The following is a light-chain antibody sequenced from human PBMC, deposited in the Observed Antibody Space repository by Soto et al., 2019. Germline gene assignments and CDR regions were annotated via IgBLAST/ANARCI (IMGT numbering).Light chain of an antibody. CDR1: QSVSSSY. V-gene: IGKV3-20*01. CDR2: GAS. CDR3: QQYGSSPYT. Sequence: EIVLTQSPGTLSLSPGERATLSCRASQSVSSSYLAWYQQKPGQAPRLFIYGASSRATGIPDRFSGSGSGTDFTLIISRLEPEDFAVYYCQQYGSSPYTFGQGTKLEIK. J-gene: IGKJ2*01.